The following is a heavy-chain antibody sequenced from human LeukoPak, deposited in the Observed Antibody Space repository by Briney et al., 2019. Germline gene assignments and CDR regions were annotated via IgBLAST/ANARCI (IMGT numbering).Heavy chain of an antibody. CDR1: GDSITGYH. V-gene: IGHV4-4*07. CDR3: ARDKPFDY. J-gene: IGHJ4*02. Sequence: SETLSLTCTVSGDSITGYHWSSIRQPAGKGLEWIGRIYASGITKYNPSLKSRVTMLVDTSKNQLYLKLSSVTAADTAVYYCARDKPFDYWGQGTLVTVSS. CDR2: IYASGIT.